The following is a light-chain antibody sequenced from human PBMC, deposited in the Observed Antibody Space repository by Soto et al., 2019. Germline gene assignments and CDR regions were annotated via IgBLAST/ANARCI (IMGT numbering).Light chain of an antibody. CDR2: DVS. CDR1: SGDIGAYDY. J-gene: IGLJ1*01. CDR3: CSHAGSYTFYD. Sequence: QSVLTQPRAVCGSPGQSVTISCTGSSGDIGAYDYVSWYQQHPGKAPRVVIHDVSKRPSGVPDRFSGSKSANTASLTISGLQAEDEADYYCCSHAGSYTFYDFGTGTKVTVL. V-gene: IGLV2-11*01.